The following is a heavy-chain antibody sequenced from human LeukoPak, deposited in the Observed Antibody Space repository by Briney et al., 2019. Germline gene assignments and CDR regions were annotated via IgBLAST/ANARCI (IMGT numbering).Heavy chain of an antibody. V-gene: IGHV3-33*01. Sequence: GGSLRLSCAASEFTFSSYGMHWVRQAPGKGLEWVAVVWSDGSKKYSADSVKGRITISRDDSKNTLYLQMNSLRAEDTAVYYCARGVGYYDSSGTIDFWGQGTLVTVSS. CDR3: ARGVGYYDSSGTIDF. J-gene: IGHJ4*02. CDR1: EFTFSSYG. CDR2: VWSDGSKK. D-gene: IGHD3-22*01.